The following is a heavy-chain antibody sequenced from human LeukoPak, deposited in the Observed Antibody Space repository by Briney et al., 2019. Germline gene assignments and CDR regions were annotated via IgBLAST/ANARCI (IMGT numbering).Heavy chain of an antibody. J-gene: IGHJ3*02. D-gene: IGHD6-13*01. Sequence: SETLSLTCTVSGGSISSYYWSWIRQPPGKGLELIGYFYYSGSSNSNPSLKSRVTISGDTSKNQFSLKLSSVTAADTALYYCARVSPAVGAFDIWGRGTMVTVSS. CDR2: FYYSGSS. CDR3: ARVSPAVGAFDI. V-gene: IGHV4-59*01. CDR1: GGSISSYY.